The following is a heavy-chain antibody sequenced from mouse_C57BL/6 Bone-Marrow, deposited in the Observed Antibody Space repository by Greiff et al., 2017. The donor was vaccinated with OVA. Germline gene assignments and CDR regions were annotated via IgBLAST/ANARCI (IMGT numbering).Heavy chain of an antibody. V-gene: IGHV1-4*01. CDR1: GYTFTSYT. Sequence: VQLKESGAELARPGASVKMSCKASGYTFTSYTLHWVKQRPGQGLEWIGYINPSSGYTKYNQKFKAKATLTADKSSSTAYMQLSSLTSEDSAVYYCAILLRSFAYWGQGTLVTVSA. D-gene: IGHD1-1*01. CDR2: INPSSGYT. CDR3: AILLRSFAY. J-gene: IGHJ3*01.